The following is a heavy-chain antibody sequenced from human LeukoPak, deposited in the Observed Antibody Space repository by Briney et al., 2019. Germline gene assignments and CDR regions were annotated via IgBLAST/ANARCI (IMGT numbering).Heavy chain of an antibody. J-gene: IGHJ4*02. CDR3: ARGHRGLGY. V-gene: IGHV4-59*01. Sequence: SETLSLTCTVSGASISDYYWSWIRQPPGQGLEWIGYIYYTGTTNYSPSLRSRVTISVDTSKNQFSLKLTSVTAADTAVYYCARGHRGLGYWGQGTLVSVSS. CDR1: GASISDYY. D-gene: IGHD3-16*01. CDR2: IYYTGTT.